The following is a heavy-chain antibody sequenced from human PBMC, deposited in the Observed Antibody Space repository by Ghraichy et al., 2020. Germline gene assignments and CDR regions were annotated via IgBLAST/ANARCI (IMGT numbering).Heavy chain of an antibody. J-gene: IGHJ6*02. V-gene: IGHV4-31*03. D-gene: IGHD2-2*03. CDR3: ARDLMDIVVVPAAMPEDIYYGMDV. CDR2: IFASGST. CDR1: GDSISSGDYI. Sequence: SETLSLTCTVSGDSISSGDYIWNWIRQYPGKGLEWIGYIFASGSTYYNPSLKSRVTISVDTSKNQFSLKLSPVTAADTAVYYCARDLMDIVVVPAAMPEDIYYGMDVWGQGTTVTVSS.